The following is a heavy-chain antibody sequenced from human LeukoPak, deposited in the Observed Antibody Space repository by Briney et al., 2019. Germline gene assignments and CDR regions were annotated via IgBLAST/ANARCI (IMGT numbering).Heavy chain of an antibody. D-gene: IGHD3-16*01. CDR3: ASHYDYVWGIGGDAFDI. J-gene: IGHJ3*02. CDR2: INSDGSST. Sequence: GGSLRLSCAASGFTFSSYWMHWVRQAPGKGLVWVSRINSDGSSTSYADSVKGRFTISRDNAKNTLYLQMNSLRAEDTAVYYCASHYDYVWGIGGDAFDICGQGTMVTVSS. CDR1: GFTFSSYW. V-gene: IGHV3-74*01.